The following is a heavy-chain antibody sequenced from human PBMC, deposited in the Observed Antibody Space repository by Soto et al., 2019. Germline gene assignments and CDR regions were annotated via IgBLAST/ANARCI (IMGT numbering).Heavy chain of an antibody. CDR1: GYTFTSYH. J-gene: IGHJ4*02. CDR2: LNPNSDDT. D-gene: IGHD4-17*01. Sequence: ASVNVSCKASGYTFTSYHISWVRQATGQGLEWLGWLNPNSDDTGYAQRFQGRVTMTRNTSISTAYMELSSLRSEDTAVYYCARGLSTPLYWGQGTLVTVSS. CDR3: ARGLSTPLY. V-gene: IGHV1-8*01.